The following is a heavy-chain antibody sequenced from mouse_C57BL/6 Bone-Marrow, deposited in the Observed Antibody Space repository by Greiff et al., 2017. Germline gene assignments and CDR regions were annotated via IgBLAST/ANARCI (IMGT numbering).Heavy chain of an antibody. CDR1: GYTFTSYW. D-gene: IGHD1-1*01. J-gene: IGHJ3*01. V-gene: IGHV1-64*01. Sequence: VQLQQPGAELVKPGASVKLSCKASGYTFTSYWMHWVKQRPGQGLEWIGMIHPNSGSTNYNEKFKSKATLTVDKSSSTAYMQLSSLTSEDSAVYYCASHYYGSSPWFAYWGQGTLVTVSA. CDR3: ASHYYGSSPWFAY. CDR2: IHPNSGST.